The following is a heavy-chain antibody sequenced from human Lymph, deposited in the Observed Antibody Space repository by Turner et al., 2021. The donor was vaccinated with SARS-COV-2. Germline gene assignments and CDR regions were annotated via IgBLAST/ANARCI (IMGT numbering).Heavy chain of an antibody. Sequence: VQLLESGGGLVKPVGSLSFSCAASGSTFSNAWITWVPQAPGKGLEWVGRIKTKTDGGKTDYAAPVKGRFTISRDDSKNTLYLQMNSLKTEDTAVYYCTTHSAPDYWGQGTLVTVSS. D-gene: IGHD6-13*01. CDR1: GSTFSNAW. V-gene: IGHV3-15*01. CDR3: TTHSAPDY. J-gene: IGHJ4*02. CDR2: IKTKTDGGKT.